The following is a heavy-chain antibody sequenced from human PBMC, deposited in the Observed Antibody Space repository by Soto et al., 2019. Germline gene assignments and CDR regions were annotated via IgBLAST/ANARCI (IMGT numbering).Heavy chain of an antibody. D-gene: IGHD1-1*01. J-gene: IGHJ4*02. V-gene: IGHV4-59*01. Sequence: SETLSLTCTVSGGSISGYYWSWIRQPPGKGLEWIGYIYYTGSIKYNPSLKRRVTTSVDTSKNQFSLRLSSVTAADTAVYYCARGPWNADFDYWGQGIVVT. CDR1: GGSISGYY. CDR3: ARGPWNADFDY. CDR2: IYYTGSI.